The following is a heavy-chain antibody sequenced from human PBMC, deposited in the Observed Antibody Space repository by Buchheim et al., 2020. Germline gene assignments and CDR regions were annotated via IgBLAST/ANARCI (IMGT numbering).Heavy chain of an antibody. CDR1: GGSFSGYY. Sequence: QVQLQQWGAGLLKPSETLSLTCAVYGGSFSGYYWSWIRQPPGKGLEWIGEINHSGSTNYNPSLKSRVTISVDTSKNQFSLKLSSVTAADTAVYYCVRGIVVVPAAIPYYFDYWGQGTL. CDR2: INHSGST. D-gene: IGHD2-2*02. CDR3: VRGIVVVPAAIPYYFDY. J-gene: IGHJ4*02. V-gene: IGHV4-34*01.